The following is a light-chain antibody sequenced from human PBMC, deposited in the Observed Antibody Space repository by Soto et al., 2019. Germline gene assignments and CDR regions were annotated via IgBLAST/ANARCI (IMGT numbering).Light chain of an antibody. Sequence: DIQMTQSPSSVSASVGDRVTIACRASQVISSWLAWHQQKPGKAPKLLIYAASSLQGGVPSRFSGSGSGTDFTLTISSLQPEDFATYYCQQANNFPLTFGGGTKVELK. V-gene: IGKV1D-12*01. CDR3: QQANNFPLT. J-gene: IGKJ4*01. CDR1: QVISSW. CDR2: AAS.